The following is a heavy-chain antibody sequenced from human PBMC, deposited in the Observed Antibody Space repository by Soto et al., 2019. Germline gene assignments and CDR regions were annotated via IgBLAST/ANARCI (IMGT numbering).Heavy chain of an antibody. CDR1: GFTFSSYA. V-gene: IGHV3-64*01. CDR3: ARDSVADRSFDI. Sequence: GGSLRLSCAASGFTFSSYAMHWVRQAPGKGLEYVSAISSNGGSTYYANSVKGRFTISRDNSKNTLYLQMGSLRAEDMAVYYCARDSVADRSFDIWGQGTMVTVSS. D-gene: IGHD6-19*01. J-gene: IGHJ3*02. CDR2: ISSNGGST.